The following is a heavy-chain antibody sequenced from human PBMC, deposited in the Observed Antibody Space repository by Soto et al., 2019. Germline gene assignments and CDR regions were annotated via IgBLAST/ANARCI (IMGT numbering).Heavy chain of an antibody. J-gene: IGHJ4*02. CDR1: GFTFSSYG. CDR3: ARDWDDSSFDY. D-gene: IGHD3-22*01. CDR2: IWYDGSNK. V-gene: IGHV3-33*01. Sequence: GGSLRLSCAASGFTFSSYGMHWVRQAPGKGLEWVAVIWYDGSNKYYADSVKGRFTISRDNSKNTLYLQMNSLRAEDTAVYYCARDWDDSSFDYWGQGTLVTVSS.